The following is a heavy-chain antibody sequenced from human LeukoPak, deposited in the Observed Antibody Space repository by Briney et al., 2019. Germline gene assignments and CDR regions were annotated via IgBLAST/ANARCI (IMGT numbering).Heavy chain of an antibody. CDR3: AKELSGGWPFDY. D-gene: IGHD6-19*01. V-gene: IGHV3-23*01. CDR2: LSGSGGNT. J-gene: IGHJ4*02. CDR1: GFTFSSYA. Sequence: GGSLRLSCAASGFTFSSYAVSWVRQAPGKELEWVSGLSGSGGNTIYADSVKGRFTISRDNSKNTMFLQMNSLRAEDTAVYYCAKELSGGWPFDYWGQGALVTVSS.